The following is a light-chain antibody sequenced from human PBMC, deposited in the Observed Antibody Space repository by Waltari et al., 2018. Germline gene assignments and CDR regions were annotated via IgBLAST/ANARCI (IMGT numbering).Light chain of an antibody. CDR3: LVYMGSGIWV. CDR1: SGSVSSTSY. J-gene: IGLJ3*02. Sequence: QTVVTQEPSLSVSPGGTVTLTCVLSSGSVSSTSYVSWYPQRPGKTPRTLVYKKNIRSAGVPYRFSGSSLGNKAALIITGAQADDECDYYCLVYMGSGIWVFGGGTKLTVL. V-gene: IGLV8-61*01. CDR2: KKN.